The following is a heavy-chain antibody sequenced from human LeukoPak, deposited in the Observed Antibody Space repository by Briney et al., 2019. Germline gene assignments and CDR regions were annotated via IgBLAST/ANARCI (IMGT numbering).Heavy chain of an antibody. D-gene: IGHD5-18*01. CDR3: ARHLLGYIDGPGPYYIDY. CDR2: VYYTGST. CDR1: GGSISNKY. Sequence: PSETLSLTCSLSGGSISNKYWSWIRQAPGKGLEWIGYVYYTGSTSYNPSLKSRVTISLDTSKKQFSLKLTSVTAADTAVYYCARHLLGYIDGPGPYYIDYWGQGILVAVSS. V-gene: IGHV4-59*08. J-gene: IGHJ4*02.